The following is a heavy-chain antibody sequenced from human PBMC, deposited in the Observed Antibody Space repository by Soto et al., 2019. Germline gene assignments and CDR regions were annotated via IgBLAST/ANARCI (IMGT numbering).Heavy chain of an antibody. CDR2: LYRGGST. CDR3: TRDPYGGSRYYFDS. CDR1: GFTVSSNY. J-gene: IGHJ4*02. D-gene: IGHD1-26*01. V-gene: IGHV3-53*02. Sequence: EVQLVETGGGLIQPGGSLRLSCAVSGFTVSSNYMSWVRQAPGKGLEWVSVLYRGGSTYYADSVQGRFTISKDNSQNMLYLQMHSLRPEDTAVYYCTRDPYGGSRYYFDSWGQGTLVTVSS.